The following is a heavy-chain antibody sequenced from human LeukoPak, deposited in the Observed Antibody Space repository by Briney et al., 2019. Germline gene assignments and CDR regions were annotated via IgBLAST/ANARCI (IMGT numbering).Heavy chain of an antibody. D-gene: IGHD1-26*01. CDR3: ARGGSYLSAFDI. V-gene: IGHV3-23*01. Sequence: GGSLRVSCEASGFTFSSFGMSWVRQAPGKGLEWVSVISGRGGKTDYADSVKGRFTISRDNSKNTLYLQMNSLRAEDTAVYYCARGGSYLSAFDIWGQGTMVTVSS. CDR2: ISGRGGKT. CDR1: GFTFSSFG. J-gene: IGHJ3*02.